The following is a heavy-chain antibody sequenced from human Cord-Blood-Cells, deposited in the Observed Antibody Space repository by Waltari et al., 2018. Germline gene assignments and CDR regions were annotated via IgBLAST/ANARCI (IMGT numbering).Heavy chain of an antibody. CDR1: GFTFSSYS. D-gene: IGHD3-16*01. CDR3: ARDRGRAGFDY. Sequence: EVQLVESGGGLVQPGGSLRLSCAASGFTFSSYSMNWVRQAPGKGLEWVSYICSSSSTIYYADSVKGRFTISRDNAKNSLYLQMNSLRAEDTAVYYCARDRGRAGFDYWGQGTLVTVSS. J-gene: IGHJ4*02. V-gene: IGHV3-48*01. CDR2: ICSSSSTI.